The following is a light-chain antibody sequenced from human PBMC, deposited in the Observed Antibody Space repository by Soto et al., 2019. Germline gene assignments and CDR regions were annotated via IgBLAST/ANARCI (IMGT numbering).Light chain of an antibody. CDR1: SSDVGGYNY. CDR3: SSYTSASTLLCL. V-gene: IGLV2-14*01. Sequence: QSVLTQPASVSGSPGQSITISCTGTSSDVGGYNYVSWYQQHPGIAPKLLIYGVTNRPSGVSPRFSGSKSGNTASLTISGLQAEDEADYHCSSYTSASTLLCLFGTGTKVTVL. CDR2: GVT. J-gene: IGLJ1*01.